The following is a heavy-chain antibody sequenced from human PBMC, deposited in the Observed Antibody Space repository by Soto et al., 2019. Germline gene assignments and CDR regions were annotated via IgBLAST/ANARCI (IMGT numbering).Heavy chain of an antibody. V-gene: IGHV3-74*01. CDR1: GFTFSSYW. CDR2: INSDGSST. CDR3: VRTSLVVAAATREDY. J-gene: IGHJ4*02. Sequence: EVQLVESGGGLVQPGGSLRLSCAASGFTFSSYWMHWVRQAPGKGLVWVSRINSDGSSTSYADSVKGRFNIARDNAKNTLYLQMHSLRAEDTAVYYCVRTSLVVAAATREDYWGQGTLVTVSS. D-gene: IGHD2-15*01.